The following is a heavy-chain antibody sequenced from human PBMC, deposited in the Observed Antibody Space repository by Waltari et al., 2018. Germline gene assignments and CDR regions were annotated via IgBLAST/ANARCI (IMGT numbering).Heavy chain of an antibody. J-gene: IGHJ4*02. CDR2: IKSDTYGGTT. Sequence: EVQLVESGGGLVEPGGSLRLSCGASGFPFNHAWMHWVRQAPGKGLEWLGRIKSDTYGGTTDYAAPVKGRFTISRDDSKNTLYLQMNSLKTEDTAVYYCTQIALWFGDPVDYWGQGTLVTVSA. D-gene: IGHD3-10*01. V-gene: IGHV3-15*07. CDR1: GFPFNHAW. CDR3: TQIALWFGDPVDY.